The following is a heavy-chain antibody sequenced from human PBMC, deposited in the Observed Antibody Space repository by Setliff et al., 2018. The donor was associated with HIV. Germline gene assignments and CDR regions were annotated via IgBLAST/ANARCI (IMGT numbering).Heavy chain of an antibody. J-gene: IGHJ4*02. CDR2: IYSDGST. Sequence: PGRSLRLSCEASGFTVSSSYMAWVRQAPGKGLEWVSTIYSDGSTYHRDSVKGRFTLSRDNSKNTVYLQVGSLRPDDTAMYYCARSRPYNSALDYWGQGTLVTVSS. CDR1: GFTVSSSY. V-gene: IGHV3-66*02. CDR3: ARSRPYNSALDY. D-gene: IGHD6-25*01.